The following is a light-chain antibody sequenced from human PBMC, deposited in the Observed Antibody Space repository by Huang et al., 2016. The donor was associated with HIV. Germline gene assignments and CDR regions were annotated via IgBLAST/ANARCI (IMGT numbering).Light chain of an antibody. CDR2: GAS. CDR3: QQCAVTPRT. Sequence: DIQITQSPFSLSASVGDRVNITCRASQNINRYLNWYQQQPGKAPRLLISGASKLQSGVPSSFSGSGSGTHFTLAISTLQPEDSATYYCQQCAVTPRTFGQGTKLEI. V-gene: IGKV1-39*01. J-gene: IGKJ2*01. CDR1: QNINRY.